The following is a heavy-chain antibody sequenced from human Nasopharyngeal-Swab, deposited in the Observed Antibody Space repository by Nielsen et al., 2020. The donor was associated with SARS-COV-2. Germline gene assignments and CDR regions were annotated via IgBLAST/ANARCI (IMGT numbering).Heavy chain of an antibody. J-gene: IGHJ6*02. Sequence: GESLKISCAASGFTFSTYALNWVRQAPGKGLEWVSSISSSSAYIYYGDSVKGRFTISRDNAMNSLYLQMNSLRAEDTAVYHCARLGAGLAATGPYYYYGMDVWGQGTTVTVSS. CDR3: ARLGAGLAATGPYYYYGMDV. CDR1: GFTFSTYA. D-gene: IGHD2-15*01. CDR2: ISSSSAYI. V-gene: IGHV3-21*06.